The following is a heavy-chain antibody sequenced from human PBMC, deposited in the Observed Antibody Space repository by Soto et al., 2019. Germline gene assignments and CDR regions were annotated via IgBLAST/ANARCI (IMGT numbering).Heavy chain of an antibody. J-gene: IGHJ5*02. V-gene: IGHV3-23*01. D-gene: IGHD2-8*01. CDR1: GFSFSNYA. CDR3: AKGKSENGVDWLDP. CDR2: VRGNSYGA. Sequence: VGSLRLSCAASGFSFSNYAMIWVRQAPGKGLEWVATVRGNSYGAYYADSVRGRFIISRDNSKNTMSLQLNSLRDDDTAIYYCAKGKSENGVDWLDPWGPGTLVTVSS.